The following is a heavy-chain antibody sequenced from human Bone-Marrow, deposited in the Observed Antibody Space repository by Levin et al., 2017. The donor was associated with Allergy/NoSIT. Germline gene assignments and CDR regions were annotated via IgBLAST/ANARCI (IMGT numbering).Heavy chain of an antibody. V-gene: IGHV3-21*01. J-gene: IGHJ4*02. CDR1: GFTFSTYS. D-gene: IGHD2-2*01. Sequence: GGSLRLSCTASGFTFSTYSMNWVRQAPGKGLEWVSSISNSGTYIYYADSVKGRFTISRDNAKNSLYLQMNSLRAEDTAVYYCARRYCSSTNCFAFDSWGQGTLVTVSS. CDR2: ISNSGTYI. CDR3: ARRYCSSTNCFAFDS.